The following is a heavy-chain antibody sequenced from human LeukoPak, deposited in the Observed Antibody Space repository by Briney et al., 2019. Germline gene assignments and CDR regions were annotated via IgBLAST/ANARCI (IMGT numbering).Heavy chain of an antibody. CDR2: ISGSGAVT. CDR3: ATDMVIDGYFDY. CDR1: GFTFSSYA. Sequence: GGSLGLSCAASGFTFSSYAMSWVRQAPGKGLEWVSAISGSGAVTYCAHSVKGRFTISRDNSKNTLYVQMNSLRAEDTAVYYCATDMVIDGYFDYWGQGALVTVSS. J-gene: IGHJ4*02. V-gene: IGHV3-23*01. D-gene: IGHD2-21*01.